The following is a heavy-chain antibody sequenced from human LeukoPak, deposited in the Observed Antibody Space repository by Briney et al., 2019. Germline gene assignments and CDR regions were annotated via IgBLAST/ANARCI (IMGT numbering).Heavy chain of an antibody. D-gene: IGHD6-19*01. CDR3: ARDAYSGSSFDP. CDR2: INPNSGGT. CDR1: GYTFTGYY. V-gene: IGHV1-2*02. J-gene: IGHJ5*02. Sequence: ASVKVSCKASGYTFTGYYMHWVRQAPGQGLEWMGWINPNSGGTNYAQKFQGRVTMTRDTPISTAYMELSRLRSDDTAVYYCARDAYSGSSFDPWGQGTLVTVSS.